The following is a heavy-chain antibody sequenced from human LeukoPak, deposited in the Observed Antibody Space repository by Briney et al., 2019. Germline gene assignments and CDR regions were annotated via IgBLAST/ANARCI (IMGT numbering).Heavy chain of an antibody. CDR3: AKEPLHGIAVAGPAGDAFDI. V-gene: IGHV3-23*01. J-gene: IGHJ3*02. CDR2: ISGSGGST. Sequence: GGSMRLSCAASGFTFSSYAMSWVRQAPGKGLEWVSAISGSGGSTYYTDSVKGRFSISRDNSKNTVYLQMNSLRAEDTAVYYCAKEPLHGIAVAGPAGDAFDIWGQGTMVTVSS. D-gene: IGHD6-19*01. CDR1: GFTFSSYA.